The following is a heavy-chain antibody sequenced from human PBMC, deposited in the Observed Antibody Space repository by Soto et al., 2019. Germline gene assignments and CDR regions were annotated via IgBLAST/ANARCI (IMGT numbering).Heavy chain of an antibody. Sequence: SQTHSLPXNLSGDSVASNIAAWNRIRQSPSRGLEWLGRTYYRSKWYNDYAVSVKSRITINPDTSKNQFSLQLNSVTPEDTAVYYCARDQGIAERLDPWAQGTLVTVSS. CDR2: TYYRSKWYN. J-gene: IGHJ5*02. CDR3: ARDQGIAERLDP. V-gene: IGHV6-1*01. CDR1: GDSVASNIAA. D-gene: IGHD6-13*01.